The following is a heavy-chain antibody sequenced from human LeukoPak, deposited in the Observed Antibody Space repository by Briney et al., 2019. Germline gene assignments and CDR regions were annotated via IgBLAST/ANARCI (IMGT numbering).Heavy chain of an antibody. CDR3: ARGGYSCDDY. Sequence: SETLSLTCTVSGGSISSYYWSWIRQPPGKGLEWIGYIYYSGSTNYNPSLKSRVTISVDTSKNQFSLKLSSVTAADTAVYYCARGGYSCDDYWGQGTLVTVSS. D-gene: IGHD6-19*01. CDR2: IYYSGST. J-gene: IGHJ4*02. CDR1: GGSISSYY. V-gene: IGHV4-59*01.